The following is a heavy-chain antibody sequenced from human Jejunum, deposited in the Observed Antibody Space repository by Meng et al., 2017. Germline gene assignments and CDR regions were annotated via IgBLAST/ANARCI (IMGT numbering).Heavy chain of an antibody. CDR1: GFIFSSFE. Sequence: GESLKTSCEVSGFIFSSFEMNWVRQAPGKGLEWLAYIGNGGGRTIFYADSVKGRFTISRDNAKNALYLQMSSLRAEDTAIYYCARDGPWGARATSDIWGQGTMVTVSS. CDR2: IGNGGGRTI. J-gene: IGHJ3*02. V-gene: IGHV3-48*03. D-gene: IGHD1-26*01. CDR3: ARDGPWGARATSDI.